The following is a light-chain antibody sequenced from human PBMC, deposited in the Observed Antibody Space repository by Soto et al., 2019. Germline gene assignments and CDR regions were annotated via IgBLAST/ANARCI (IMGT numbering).Light chain of an antibody. V-gene: IGLV2-14*03. J-gene: IGLJ2*01. CDR2: DVS. CDR1: SSDVGGYNF. CDR3: SSFTSSDTLVV. Sequence: QSALTQPASVSGSPGQSITISCTGTSSDVGGYNFVSWYQHHRAKAPKLMIYDVSNRPSGVSNRFSGSKSGNTASLTISGLQAEDEAHYYCSSFTSSDTLVVFGGGTKLTVL.